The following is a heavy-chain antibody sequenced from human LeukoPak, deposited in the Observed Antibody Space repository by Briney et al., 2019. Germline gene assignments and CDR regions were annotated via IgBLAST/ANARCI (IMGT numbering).Heavy chain of an antibody. D-gene: IGHD3-22*01. CDR2: IYKSGST. CDR1: GGSIGWDY. CDR3: AREEYFQDSNGYSYYFHS. J-gene: IGHJ4*02. Sequence: PSETLSLACTVSGGSIGWDYWSWIRQSAGKGLEWIGRIYKSGSTNYNPSFRSRVTMSVDTSKNQFSLNVTSVTAVDTAVYYCAREEYFQDSNGYSYYFHSWGQGSLVTVSS. V-gene: IGHV4-4*07.